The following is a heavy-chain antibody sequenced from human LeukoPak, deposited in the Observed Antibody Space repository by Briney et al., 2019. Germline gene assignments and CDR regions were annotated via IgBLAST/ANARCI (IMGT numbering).Heavy chain of an antibody. J-gene: IGHJ4*02. V-gene: IGHV4-39*01. D-gene: IGHD3-16*01. Sequence: SETLSLTCTVSGDSISSSSYYWGWIRQPPEKGLEWIGSIHYSGSTYYNPSLKSRVTISVDTSKNQFSLKLSSVTAADTAVYYCARRARRGSHIVYWGQGTLVTVSS. CDR1: GDSISSSSYY. CDR2: IHYSGST. CDR3: ARRARRGSHIVY.